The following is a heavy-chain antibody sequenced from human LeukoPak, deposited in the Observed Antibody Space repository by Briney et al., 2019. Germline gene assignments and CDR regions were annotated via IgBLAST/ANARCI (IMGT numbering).Heavy chain of an antibody. CDR3: ARTIRGYYYYMDV. CDR1: GFTFSSYW. J-gene: IGHJ6*03. V-gene: IGHV3-7*01. Sequence: GGSLRLSCVASGFTFSSYWMAWVRQAPGKGLEWVANIKQDGSEKYYVDSVKGRFTISRDNAKNSLYLQMNSLRAEDTAVYYCARTIRGYYYYMDVWGKGTTVTVSS. CDR2: IKQDGSEK.